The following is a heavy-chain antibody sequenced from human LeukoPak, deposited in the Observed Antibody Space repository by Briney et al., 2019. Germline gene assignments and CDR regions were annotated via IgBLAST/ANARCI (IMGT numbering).Heavy chain of an antibody. CDR3: ATPLDYYDRSDSHQGGD. J-gene: IGHJ4*02. CDR2: MKHDGSEK. Sequence: GGSLRLSCAASGFTFSRHWMTWVRQAPGKVLEWVANMKHDGSEKNYVDSVKGRFTISRDNAKNSLYLQMNSLRAEDTAVYYCATPLDYYDRSDSHQGGDWGQGTLVTVSS. V-gene: IGHV3-7*03. CDR1: GFTFSRHW. D-gene: IGHD3-22*01.